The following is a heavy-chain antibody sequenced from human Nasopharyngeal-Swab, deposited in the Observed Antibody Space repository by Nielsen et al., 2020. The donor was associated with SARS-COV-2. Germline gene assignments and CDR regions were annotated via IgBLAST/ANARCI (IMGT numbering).Heavy chain of an antibody. D-gene: IGHD4/OR15-4a*01. CDR1: GFVFSGSA. Sequence: GESLTISCAASGFVFSGSAIHWVRQASGKGLEWVDRIGDKAHNYATTYAASVKGRFTISRDDSKNTAFLQMDSLNTEDTALYYCTTDYYVDYWGQGTLVTVSS. CDR3: TTDYYVDY. J-gene: IGHJ4*02. CDR2: IGDKAHNYAT. V-gene: IGHV3-73*01.